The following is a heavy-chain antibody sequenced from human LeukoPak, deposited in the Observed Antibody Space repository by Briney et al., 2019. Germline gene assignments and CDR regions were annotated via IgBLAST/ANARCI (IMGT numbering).Heavy chain of an antibody. CDR3: ARGHDFWSGYYNWFDP. D-gene: IGHD3-3*01. J-gene: IGHJ5*02. V-gene: IGHV3-7*01. Sequence: PGGSLRLSCAASGFTFSSYWMSWVRQAPGQGLEWVANIKQDGSEKYYVDSVKGRFTISRDNAKNSLYLQMNSLRAEDAAVYYCARGHDFWSGYYNWFDPWGQGTLVTVSS. CDR2: IKQDGSEK. CDR1: GFTFSSYW.